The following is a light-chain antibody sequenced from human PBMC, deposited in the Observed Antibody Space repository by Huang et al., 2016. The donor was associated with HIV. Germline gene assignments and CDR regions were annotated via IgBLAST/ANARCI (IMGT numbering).Light chain of an antibody. V-gene: IGKV1-39*01. CDR3: QQSFSVPRT. J-gene: IGKJ1*01. CDR1: QNITKS. Sequence: DIQMTQSPPSLSASVGDRVTFTCRANQNITKSLNWYQQKPGKAPKLLIYTASTLESGVPSRFSGSGSWSRFTLNIVNLQPEDFATYYCQQSFSVPRTFGRGT. CDR2: TAS.